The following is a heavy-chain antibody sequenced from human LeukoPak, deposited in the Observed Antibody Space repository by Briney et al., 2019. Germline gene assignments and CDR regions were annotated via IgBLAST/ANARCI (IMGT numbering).Heavy chain of an antibody. J-gene: IGHJ4*02. CDR2: MDTSGRHK. Sequence: GSLRLSCASSGSTLNRSWMNWGRQAPGKGLEWGDKMDTSGRHKRYVDSVEGRFTISKDSAGTSSYLELSSLRADDTATYYCAIWTPGNDWGRGSLVTVSS. CDR1: GSTLNRSW. CDR3: AIWTPGND. D-gene: IGHD1-1*01. V-gene: IGHV3-7*01.